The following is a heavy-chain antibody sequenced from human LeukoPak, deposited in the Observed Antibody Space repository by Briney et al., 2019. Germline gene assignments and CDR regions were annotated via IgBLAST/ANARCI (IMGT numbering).Heavy chain of an antibody. J-gene: IGHJ4*02. CDR2: IYYTGST. CDR1: GGSISSYY. D-gene: IGHD3/OR15-3a*01. V-gene: IGHV4-59*01. Sequence: SETLSLTCTVSGGSISSYYWSWIRQPPGKGLEWTGYIYYTGSTNYNPSLRSRVTISVDTSKNQFSLRLSSVTAADTAVYYCSRVTLDGNSDYWGQGILVTVSS. CDR3: SRVTLDGNSDY.